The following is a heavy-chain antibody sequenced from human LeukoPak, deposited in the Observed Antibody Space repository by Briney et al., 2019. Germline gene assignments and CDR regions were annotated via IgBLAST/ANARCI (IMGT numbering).Heavy chain of an antibody. D-gene: IGHD3-10*01. J-gene: IGHJ4*02. V-gene: IGHV3-23*01. CDR2: ISGSGGST. CDR3: AKDLRRGPFDY. Sequence: PGGSLRLSCAASGFTFSNYVMNWVRQAPGKGLEWVSAISGSGGSTYYADSVKGRFTISRDNSKNTLYLQMNSLRAEDTAVYYCAKDLRRGPFDYWGQGTLVTVSS. CDR1: GFTFSNYV.